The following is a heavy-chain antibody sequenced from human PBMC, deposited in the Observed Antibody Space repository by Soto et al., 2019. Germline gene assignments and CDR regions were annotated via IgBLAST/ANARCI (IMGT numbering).Heavy chain of an antibody. Sequence: SQTLYSPVPSPGTVSLAGVLLGIGSGSPHREALSGWEGHTTGRSGSGGTTYYPDSVKGRFTISRDNSKNTLYLQMNSLRAEDTAVYYCAKDRDDIGMVDAFDIWGQGTMVTVSS. V-gene: IGHV6-1*01. J-gene: IGHJ3*02. CDR1: GTVSLAGVLL. D-gene: IGHD2-15*01. CDR2: HTTGRSGSGGTT. CDR3: AKDRDDIGMVDAFDI.